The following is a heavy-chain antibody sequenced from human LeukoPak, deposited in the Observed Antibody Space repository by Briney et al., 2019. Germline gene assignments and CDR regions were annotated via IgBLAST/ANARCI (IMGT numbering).Heavy chain of an antibody. V-gene: IGHV3-53*01. CDR2: IYSGGST. J-gene: IGHJ4*02. Sequence: GGSLRLSCAASGFTVSSNYMSWVRQAPGKGLEWVSVIYSGGSTYYADSVKGRFTISRDNSKNTLYLQMNSLRAEDTAVYYRARVRKYYDSSGYYIWGQGTLVTVSS. CDR3: ARVRKYYDSSGYYI. CDR1: GFTVSSNY. D-gene: IGHD3-22*01.